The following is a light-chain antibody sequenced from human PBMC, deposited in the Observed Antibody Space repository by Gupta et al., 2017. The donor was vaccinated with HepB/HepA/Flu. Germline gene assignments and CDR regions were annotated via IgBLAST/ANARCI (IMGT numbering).Light chain of an antibody. V-gene: IGLV1-44*01. J-gene: IGLJ3*02. CDR3: AAWDDSLNGGV. CDR2: SNN. Sequence: QSVLTQPPAASGTPGQRVPISCSGSNSNIGSNAVNWYQQLPGAAPKLLIYSNNQRPSGVPYRFSGSKSGTSASLAINGLQSDDEADYYCAAWDDSLNGGVFGGGTKLTVL. CDR1: NSNIGSNA.